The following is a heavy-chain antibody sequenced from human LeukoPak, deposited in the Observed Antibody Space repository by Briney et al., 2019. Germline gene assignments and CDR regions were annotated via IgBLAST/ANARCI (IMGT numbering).Heavy chain of an antibody. D-gene: IGHD5-12*01. J-gene: IGHJ4*02. CDR3: ARDRSSGYDLGPDY. CDR1: GFTFSSYA. Sequence: GGSLRLSCAASGFTFSSYAMHWVRQAPGKGLEWVAVISYDGSNKYYADSVKGRFTISRDNSKNTLYLQMNSLRAEDTAMYYCARDRSSGYDLGPDYWGQGTLVTVSS. V-gene: IGHV3-30*04. CDR2: ISYDGSNK.